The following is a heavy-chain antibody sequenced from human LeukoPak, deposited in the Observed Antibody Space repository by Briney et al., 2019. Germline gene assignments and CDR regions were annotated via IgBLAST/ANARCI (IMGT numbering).Heavy chain of an antibody. J-gene: IGHJ2*01. CDR1: EFTFSTYG. CDR2: IRSKTYGGTA. V-gene: IGHV3-49*04. CDR3: TRSGSIWYFDL. D-gene: IGHD3-10*01. Sequence: GGSLRLSCAASEFTFSTYGMHWVRQAPGKGLEWVGFIRSKTYGGTAEYAASVKGRFTISRDDSKSIAYLQMNSLKIEDTAVYYCTRSGSIWYFDLWGRGTLVTVSS.